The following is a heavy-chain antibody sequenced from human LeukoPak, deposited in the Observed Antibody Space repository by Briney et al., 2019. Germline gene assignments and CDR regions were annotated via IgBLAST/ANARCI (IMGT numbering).Heavy chain of an antibody. V-gene: IGHV4-38-2*01. CDR2: IYGTGST. J-gene: IGHJ4*02. Sequence: PSETLSLTCAVSGYSLGKNYYWGWIRQPPGKGLEWIGRIYGTGSTSYNPSLMNRVTMSVDTSKNHFSLKLTSVTAADTAVYYCARYDSRGSASTRFDHWGQGILVTISS. CDR3: ARYDSRGSASTRFDH. CDR1: GYSLGKNYY. D-gene: IGHD3-16*01.